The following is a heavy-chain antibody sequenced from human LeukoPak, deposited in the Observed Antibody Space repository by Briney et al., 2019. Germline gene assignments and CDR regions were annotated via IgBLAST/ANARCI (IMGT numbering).Heavy chain of an antibody. D-gene: IGHD6-19*01. Sequence: PGGSLRLSCATSGFTFSSYSMNWLRQAPGKALEWVSSISSSSLYIYYADSVRGRFTISRDNAKSSLYLQMNSLRADDTAVYYCARLDASGLDYWGQGTLVTVSS. CDR3: ARLDASGLDY. CDR2: ISSSSLYI. CDR1: GFTFSSYS. J-gene: IGHJ4*02. V-gene: IGHV3-21*01.